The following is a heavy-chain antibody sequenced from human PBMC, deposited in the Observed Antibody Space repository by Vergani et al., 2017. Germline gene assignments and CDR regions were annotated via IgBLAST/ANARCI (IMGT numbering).Heavy chain of an antibody. V-gene: IGHV5-51*01. CDR1: GYSFTNYW. CDR2: IHPADSDT. D-gene: IGHD3-22*01. Sequence: EVQLVQSGAEVKKPGESLKISCQISGYSFTNYWLGWVRQMPGKGLEWMGIIHPADSDTSYSPSFQGQVTISVAKSISTAYLQRSSLRASDSAMYYCARLYGRDSSGSKYFDYWGQGTLVTVSS. CDR3: ARLYGRDSSGSKYFDY. J-gene: IGHJ4*02.